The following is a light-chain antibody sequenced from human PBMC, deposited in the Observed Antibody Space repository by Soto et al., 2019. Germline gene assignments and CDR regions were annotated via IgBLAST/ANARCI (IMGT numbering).Light chain of an antibody. J-gene: IGKJ4*02. Sequence: DIQMTQSPSTLSASVGYRVTITCRASQSISSWLAWYQHKPGKAPNLLIYKASTLESGVPSRFSGSGSGTEFTITVSSLQPDDFATYYCKQYDSYPLTFGGGTKVEIK. V-gene: IGKV1-5*03. CDR2: KAS. CDR1: QSISSW. CDR3: KQYDSYPLT.